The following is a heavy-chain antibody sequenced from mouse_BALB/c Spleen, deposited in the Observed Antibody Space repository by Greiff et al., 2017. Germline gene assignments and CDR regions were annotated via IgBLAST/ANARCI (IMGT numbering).Heavy chain of an antibody. Sequence: EVNVVESGGGLVKPGGSLKLSCAASGFTFSSYAMSWVRQTPEKRLEWVASISSGGSTYYPDSVKGRFTISRDNARNILYLQMSSLRSEDTAMYYCARELRYYYAMDYWGQGTSVTVSS. J-gene: IGHJ4*01. CDR1: GFTFSSYA. CDR3: ARELRYYYAMDY. D-gene: IGHD1-1*01. CDR2: ISSGGST. V-gene: IGHV5-6-5*01.